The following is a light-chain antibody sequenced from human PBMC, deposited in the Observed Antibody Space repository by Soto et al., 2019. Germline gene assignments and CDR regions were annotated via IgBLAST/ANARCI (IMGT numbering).Light chain of an antibody. Sequence: QSALTQPASVSGSPGQSITISCTGTVSDVGGYDSVSWYQQHPGRAPKLIIYGVNNRPSGVSNRFSASKSADTASLTISGLQAEDEANYYCCSYTTSTTYDFGTGTKVTVL. CDR2: GVN. V-gene: IGLV2-14*03. J-gene: IGLJ1*01. CDR3: CSYTTSTTYD. CDR1: VSDVGGYDS.